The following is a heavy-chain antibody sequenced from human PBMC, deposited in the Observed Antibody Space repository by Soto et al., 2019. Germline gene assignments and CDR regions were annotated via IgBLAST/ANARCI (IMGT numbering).Heavy chain of an antibody. J-gene: IGHJ4*02. CDR3: XXXXXVARTRGFDY. D-gene: IGHD6-19*01. CDR1: GGSISDNW. V-gene: IGHV4-4*02. Sequence: QVQLQESGPGLVKPSGTLSLTCAVSGGSISDNWWSWVRQPPGKGLEWIGEIYHSGTTNYTPSLKSRVTXXXXXXXXXXXXXXXXXXXXXXXXXXXXXXXXVARTRGFDYWGQGTLVTVSS. CDR2: IYHSGTT.